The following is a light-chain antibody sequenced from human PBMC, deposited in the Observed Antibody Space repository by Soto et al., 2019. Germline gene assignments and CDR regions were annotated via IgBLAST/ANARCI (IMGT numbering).Light chain of an antibody. CDR1: QSVDSS. J-gene: IGKJ2*01. Sequence: EVVLTQSPATLSLSPGERATLSCRASQSVDSSLAWYQQKLGQAPRLLIYDASNRATGIPGRFSGSGSGTDFNLTISSLEPEDFAVYYCQQRGAFGQGTKVEIK. CDR2: DAS. CDR3: QQRGA. V-gene: IGKV3-11*01.